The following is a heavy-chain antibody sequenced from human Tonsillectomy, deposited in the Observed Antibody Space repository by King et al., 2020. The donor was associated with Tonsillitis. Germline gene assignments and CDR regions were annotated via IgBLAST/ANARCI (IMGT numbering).Heavy chain of an antibody. V-gene: IGHV4-34*01. CDR3: ARAYSSGWFFAFDI. CDR2: INHSGST. D-gene: IGHD6-19*01. J-gene: IGHJ3*02. CDR1: GGSFSGYY. Sequence: VQLQQWGAGLLKPSETLSLTCAVYGGSFSGYYWSWIRKPPGKGLEWIGEINHSGSTNYNPSLKSRVTISVDTSKNQFSLKLSSVTAADTAVYYCARAYSSGWFFAFDIWGQGTMVTVSS.